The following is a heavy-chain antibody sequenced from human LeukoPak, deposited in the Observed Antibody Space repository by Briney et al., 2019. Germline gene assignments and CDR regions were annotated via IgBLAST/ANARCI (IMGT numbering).Heavy chain of an antibody. J-gene: IGHJ5*01. V-gene: IGHV1-46*01. CDR3: ARAQAATTVTRFNWFDS. D-gene: IGHD4-17*01. CDR2: INPSGGST. Sequence: ASVKVSCKASGYTFTSYYMHWVRQAPGQGLEWMGIINPSGGSTSYAQKFQGRVTMTRDMSTSTVYMELSSLRSEDTAVYYCARAQAATTVTRFNWFDSWGQGTLVTVSS. CDR1: GYTFTSYY.